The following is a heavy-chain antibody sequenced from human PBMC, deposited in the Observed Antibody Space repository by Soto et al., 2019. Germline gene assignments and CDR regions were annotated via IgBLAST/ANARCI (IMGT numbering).Heavy chain of an antibody. CDR2: IYYSGST. J-gene: IGHJ5*02. CDR1: GGSISSYY. CDR3: ARAGIAVAGATKYPNWFDP. Sequence: SETLSLTCTVSGGSISSYYWSWIRQPPGKGLEWIGYIYYSGSTNYNPSLKSRVTISVDTSKNQFSLKLSSVTAADTAVYYCARAGIAVAGATKYPNWFDPWGQGTLVTVSS. V-gene: IGHV4-59*01. D-gene: IGHD6-19*01.